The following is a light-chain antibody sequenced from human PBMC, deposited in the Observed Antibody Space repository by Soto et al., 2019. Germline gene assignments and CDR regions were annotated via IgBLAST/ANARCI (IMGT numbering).Light chain of an antibody. Sequence: QSALTQPRSVSGSPGQSVTISCTGTSSDVGGYNYVSWYQQHPGKAPKLMIYDVSKRPSGVPDRFSGSKSGNTASLTISGLQAEDEAHYYCSSYTSRSTRVFGGGTKLTVL. CDR2: DVS. J-gene: IGLJ3*02. CDR3: SSYTSRSTRV. V-gene: IGLV2-11*01. CDR1: SSDVGGYNY.